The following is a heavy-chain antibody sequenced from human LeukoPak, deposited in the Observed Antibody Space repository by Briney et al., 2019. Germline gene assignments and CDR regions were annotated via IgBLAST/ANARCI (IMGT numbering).Heavy chain of an antibody. J-gene: IGHJ6*03. Sequence: GASVKVSCKASGYTFTSYDINWVQQATGQGLEWMGWMNPNSGNTGYAQKFQGRVTMTRNTSISTAYMELSSLRSEDTAVYYCARGTSLILSYYYYMDVWGIGTTVTVSS. CDR1: GYTFTSYD. CDR3: ARGTSLILSYYYYMDV. CDR2: MNPNSGNT. V-gene: IGHV1-8*01. D-gene: IGHD3-16*01.